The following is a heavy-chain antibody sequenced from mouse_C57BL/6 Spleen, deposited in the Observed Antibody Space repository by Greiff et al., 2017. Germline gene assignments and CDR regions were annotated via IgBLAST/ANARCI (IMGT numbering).Heavy chain of an antibody. CDR1: GYTFTSYW. Sequence: QVQLQQPGAELVRPGSSVKLSCKASGYTFTSYWMHWVKQRPIQGLEWIGNIDPSDSETHYNQKFKDKATLAVDKSSSTAYMQLSSLTSEDSAVYYCARSLLYSSGYRYFDYWGQGTTLTVSS. V-gene: IGHV1-52*01. CDR3: ARSLLYSSGYRYFDY. CDR2: IDPSDSET. D-gene: IGHD3-2*02. J-gene: IGHJ2*01.